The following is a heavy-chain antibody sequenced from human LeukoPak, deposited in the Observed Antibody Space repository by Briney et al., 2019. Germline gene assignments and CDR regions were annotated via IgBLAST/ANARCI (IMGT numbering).Heavy chain of an antibody. D-gene: IGHD3-10*01. J-gene: IGHJ5*02. CDR2: IYYSGST. CDR1: GGSINSGDYY. V-gene: IGHV4-39*07. Sequence: PSGTLSLTCTVPGGSINSGDYYWVWIRQPPGKGLEWIGSIYYSGSTSYNPSLKSRVTMTVATYKSQFSLKLSSVTAADTAVYFCARSPHIWFAERGWFDPWGQGTLVTVSS. CDR3: ARSPHIWFAERGWFDP.